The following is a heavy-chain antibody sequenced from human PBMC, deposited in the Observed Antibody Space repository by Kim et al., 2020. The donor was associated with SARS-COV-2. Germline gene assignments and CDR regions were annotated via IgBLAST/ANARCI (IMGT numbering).Heavy chain of an antibody. CDR2: IWYDGSNK. Sequence: GGSLRLSCAASGFTFSSYGMHWVRQAPGKGLEWVAVIWYDGSNKYYADSVKGRFTISRDNSKNTLYLQMNSLRAEDTAVYYCAKESQYSSSWYSLGRYYYYGMDVWGQGTTVTVSS. V-gene: IGHV3-33*06. D-gene: IGHD6-13*01. J-gene: IGHJ6*02. CDR1: GFTFSSYG. CDR3: AKESQYSSSWYSLGRYYYYGMDV.